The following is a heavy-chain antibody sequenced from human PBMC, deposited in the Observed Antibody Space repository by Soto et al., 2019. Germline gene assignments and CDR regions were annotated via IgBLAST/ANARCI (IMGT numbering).Heavy chain of an antibody. CDR1: GFTFSNFV. J-gene: IGHJ4*02. CDR3: AKVKNYSVSPLEY. V-gene: IGHV3-23*01. Sequence: EVQLLESGGGLVQPGGSPRLSCAASGFTFSNFVMNWVRQAPGKGLEWISAIGGGGGSTYYADSVKGRFTISRDNSKNTLYLQMNSLRADDTAVYYCAKVKNYSVSPLEYWGQGTLVTVSS. CDR2: IGGGGGST. D-gene: IGHD1-26*01.